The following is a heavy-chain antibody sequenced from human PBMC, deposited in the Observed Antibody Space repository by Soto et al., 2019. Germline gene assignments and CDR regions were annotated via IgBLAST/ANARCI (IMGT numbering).Heavy chain of an antibody. CDR1: Y. Sequence: YWTWIRQHPEKGLEWIGYINYSGTTYNPSLKSRAFLSLDMSKNQFSLNLTSVTAADTAVYYCATNRGYDFYYPDSWGQGILVTVSS. V-gene: IGHV4-31*02. CDR3: ATNRGYDFYYPDS. D-gene: IGHD3-3*01. CDR2: INYSGTT. J-gene: IGHJ4*02.